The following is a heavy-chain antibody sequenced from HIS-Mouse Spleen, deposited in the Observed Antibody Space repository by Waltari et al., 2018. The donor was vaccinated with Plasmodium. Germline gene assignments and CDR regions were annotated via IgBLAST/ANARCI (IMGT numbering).Heavy chain of an antibody. V-gene: IGHV4-39*07. D-gene: IGHD1-7*01. CDR2: IYYSGRT. CDR1: GGSISSSSYY. Sequence: QLQLQESGPGLVKPSETLSLTCTVSGGSISSSSYYWGWIRQPPGKGLEWIGSIYYSGRTDNNQSLNSRVTISVDTSKNQFSLKLSSVTAADSAVYYRARDRITGTSYFDYWGQGTLVTVSS. CDR3: ARDRITGTSYFDY. J-gene: IGHJ4*02.